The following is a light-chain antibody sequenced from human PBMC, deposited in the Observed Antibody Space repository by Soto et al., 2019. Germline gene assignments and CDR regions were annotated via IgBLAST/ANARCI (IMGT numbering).Light chain of an antibody. CDR1: SSDVGGYNY. CDR2: EVS. Sequence: QSVLTQPPSASGSPGQSVTISCTGTSSDVGGYNYVSWYQQHPGKAPKLVIYEVSKRPSGVPDRFSGSKSGNTASLTVSGLQAEDEADYYCSSYAGSLYVFGTGTKVTV. J-gene: IGLJ1*01. V-gene: IGLV2-8*01. CDR3: SSYAGSLYV.